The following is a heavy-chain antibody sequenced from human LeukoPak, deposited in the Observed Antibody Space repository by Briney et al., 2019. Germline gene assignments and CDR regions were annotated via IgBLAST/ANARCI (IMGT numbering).Heavy chain of an antibody. CDR1: GGSFSGYY. J-gene: IGHJ4*02. V-gene: IGHV4-34*01. CDR3: ARGLGDYYYFDY. CDR2: INHSGST. Sequence: SETLSLTCAVYGGSFSGYYWSWIRQPPGKGLEWIGEINHSGSTNYNPSLKSRVTISVDTSKNQFPLKLSSVTAADTAVYYCARGLGDYYYFDYWGQGTLVTVSS. D-gene: IGHD4-17*01.